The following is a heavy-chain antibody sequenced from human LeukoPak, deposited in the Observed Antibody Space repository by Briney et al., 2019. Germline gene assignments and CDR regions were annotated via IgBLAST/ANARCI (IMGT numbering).Heavy chain of an antibody. CDR1: GFTVSTSY. J-gene: IGHJ6*03. D-gene: IGHD3-22*01. CDR2: ISNEGNT. V-gene: IGHV3-53*05. Sequence: PGGSLRLSCAASGFTVSTSYMSWVRQAPGKGLECISVISNEGNTYYADSVKGRFSISRDNSKNTLYLQMNSLRAEDTAVYYCAKDAAPYYYDSSAYYYYMDVWGKGTTVTISS. CDR3: AKDAAPYYYDSSAYYYYMDV.